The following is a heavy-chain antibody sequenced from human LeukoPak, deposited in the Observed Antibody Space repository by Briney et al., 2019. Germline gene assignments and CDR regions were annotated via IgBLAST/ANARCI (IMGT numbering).Heavy chain of an antibody. J-gene: IGHJ6*03. Sequence: GGSLRLSCAASGFTFSSYAMSWVRQAPGKGLEWVSAISGSGGSTYYADSVKGRFTISRDNSKNTLYLQMNSLRAEDTAVYYCAKCGSHYYYYYMDVWGKGTTVTVSS. V-gene: IGHV3-23*01. CDR1: GFTFSSYA. D-gene: IGHD1-26*01. CDR3: AKCGSHYYYYYMDV. CDR2: ISGSGGST.